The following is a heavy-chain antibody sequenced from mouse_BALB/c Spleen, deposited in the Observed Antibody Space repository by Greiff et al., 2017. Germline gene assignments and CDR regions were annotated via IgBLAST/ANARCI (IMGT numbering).Heavy chain of an antibody. D-gene: IGHD1-2*01. J-gene: IGHJ3*01. Sequence: VQLQQSGPGLVAPSQSLSITCTVSGFSLTGYGVNWVRQPPGKGLEWLGMIWGDGSTDYNSALKSRLSISKDNSKSQVFLKMNSLQTDDTARYYCARDSRITTATWFAYWGQGTLVTVSA. CDR1: GFSLTGYG. CDR3: ARDSRITTATWFAY. CDR2: IWGDGST. V-gene: IGHV2-6-7*01.